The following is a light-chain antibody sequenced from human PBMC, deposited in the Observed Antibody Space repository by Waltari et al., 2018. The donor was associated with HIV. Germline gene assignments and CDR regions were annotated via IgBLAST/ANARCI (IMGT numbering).Light chain of an antibody. Sequence: QSVLTQPPSASGTPGQRVTISCSGSSSNIGSNYGYWYPQLPGTAPKLLLYRNNPRPAGVPDRFSGSKSGTSASLAISGLRSEDEADYYCAAWDDSLSGYVFGTGTKVTVL. CDR1: SSNIGSNY. J-gene: IGLJ1*01. CDR3: AAWDDSLSGYV. V-gene: IGLV1-47*01. CDR2: RNN.